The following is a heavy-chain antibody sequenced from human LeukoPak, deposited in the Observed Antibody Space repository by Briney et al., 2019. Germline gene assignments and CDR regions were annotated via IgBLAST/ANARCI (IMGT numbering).Heavy chain of an antibody. Sequence: GRSLRLSCAASGFTFIRHGMHWVRQAPGKGLEWVAVTSYDGSRRYYADSVKGRFTISRDNSENTLYLQMNSLRAEDRAVYYCARDQNYYDSPTIDYWGQGTLVTVSS. CDR1: GFTFIRHG. V-gene: IGHV3-30*03. CDR3: ARDQNYYDSPTIDY. J-gene: IGHJ4*02. CDR2: TSYDGSRR. D-gene: IGHD3-22*01.